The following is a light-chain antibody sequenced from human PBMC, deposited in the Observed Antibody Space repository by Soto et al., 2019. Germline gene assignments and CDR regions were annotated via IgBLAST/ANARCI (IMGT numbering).Light chain of an antibody. CDR2: EVS. V-gene: IGLV2-14*01. CDR1: SSDVGGYNY. Sequence: QSALTQPASVSGSPGQSITISCTGTSSDVGGYNYVSWYQQHPGKAPKLMIYEVSNRPSGLSNRFSGSKSGNTASLTISGLQAEDEADYYCSSYTSSSTLEVFGGGTKLTDL. CDR3: SSYTSSSTLEV. J-gene: IGLJ3*02.